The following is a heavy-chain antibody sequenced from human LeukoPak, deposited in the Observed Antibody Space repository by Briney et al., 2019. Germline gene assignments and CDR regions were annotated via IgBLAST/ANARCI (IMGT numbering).Heavy chain of an antibody. CDR2: IYPGDSGT. CDR3: ARAPCSSTSCRGAFDY. V-gene: IGHV5-51*01. J-gene: IGHJ4*02. D-gene: IGHD2-2*01. Sequence: GESLKISCKGSGYNFTNYWIAWVRQMPGKGLEWMGIIYPGDSGTRYSPSFQGQVTISADKSISTASLQWSSLKASDTAVYYCARAPCSSTSCRGAFDYWGQGTLVTVSS. CDR1: GYNFTNYW.